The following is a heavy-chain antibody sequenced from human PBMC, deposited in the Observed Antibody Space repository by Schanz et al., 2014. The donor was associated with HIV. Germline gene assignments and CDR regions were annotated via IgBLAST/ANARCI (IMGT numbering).Heavy chain of an antibody. CDR2: INHSGAT. CDR3: ARATTDNFDPTYYFQS. D-gene: IGHD5-12*01. V-gene: IGHV4-34*01. Sequence: QVQLQQWGAGLLKPSETLSLTCAVYSGPFGGTWWNWLRQPPGKGLEWIGDINHSGATRYNSSLTTRATMSLDPSRRQISLKVTSVPAADTAVYYCARATTDNFDPTYYFQSWGQGTLVTVSS. CDR1: SGPFGGTW. J-gene: IGHJ4*02.